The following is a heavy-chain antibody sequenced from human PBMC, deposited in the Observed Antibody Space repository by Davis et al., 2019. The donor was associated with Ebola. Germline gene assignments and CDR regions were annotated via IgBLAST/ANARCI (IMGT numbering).Heavy chain of an antibody. D-gene: IGHD3-16*02. J-gene: IGHJ4*02. V-gene: IGHV4-34*01. CDR2: INHSGST. Sequence: PGGSLRLSCAVYGGSFSGYYWSWIRQPPGKGLEWIGEINHSGSTNYNPSLKSRVTISVDTSKNQFSLKLSSVTAADTAVYYCARVRGPYDYVWGSYRPYYFDYWGQGTLVTVSS. CDR3: ARVRGPYDYVWGSYRPYYFDY. CDR1: GGSFSGYY.